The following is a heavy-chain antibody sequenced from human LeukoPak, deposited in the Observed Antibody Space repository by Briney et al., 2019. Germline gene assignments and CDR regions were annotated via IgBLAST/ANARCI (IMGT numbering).Heavy chain of an antibody. V-gene: IGHV3-21*01. J-gene: IGHJ6*03. CDR2: ISSSSSYI. Sequence: GGSLRLSCAASGFTFSSYSMNWVRQAPGKGLEWVSSISSSSSYIYYADSVKGRFTLSRDNATNSLYMQMYSLRAEDTAVYYWAEPGSTKIGGGWGKGTTVT. D-gene: IGHD3-10*02. CDR3: AEPGSTKIGGG. CDR1: GFTFSSYS.